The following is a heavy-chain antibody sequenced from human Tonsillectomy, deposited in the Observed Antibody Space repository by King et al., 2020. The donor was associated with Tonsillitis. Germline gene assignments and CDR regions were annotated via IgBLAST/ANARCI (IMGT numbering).Heavy chain of an antibody. V-gene: IGHV5-51*01. CDR3: ARLTQWELAGCDY. J-gene: IGHJ4*02. Sequence: VQLVESGAEVKKPGESLKISCKGSGYSFTSYWIGWVRQMPGKGLEWLGLINPGDSDTRYSPSFQGQVTNSADKSISTSYLHWSSLKASDTAIFYCARLTQWELAGCDYWGQGTLVTVSS. CDR1: GYSFTSYW. D-gene: IGHD1-26*01. CDR2: INPGDSDT.